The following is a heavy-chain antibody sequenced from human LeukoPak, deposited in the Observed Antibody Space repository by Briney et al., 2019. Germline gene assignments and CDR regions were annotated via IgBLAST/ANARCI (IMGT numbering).Heavy chain of an antibody. CDR3: ARAKPTYCSSTSCPYDKGDY. Sequence: SETLSRTCAVYGGSFSGYYWSWIRQPPGKGLEWIGEINHSGSTNYNPSLKSRVTISVDTSKNQFSLKLSSVTAADTAVYYCARAKPTYCSSTSCPYDKGDYWGQGTLVTVSS. D-gene: IGHD2-2*01. J-gene: IGHJ4*02. CDR1: GGSFSGYY. CDR2: INHSGST. V-gene: IGHV4-34*01.